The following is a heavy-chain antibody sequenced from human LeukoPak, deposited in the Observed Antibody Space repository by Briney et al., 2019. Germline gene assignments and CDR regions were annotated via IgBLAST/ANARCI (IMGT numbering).Heavy chain of an antibody. J-gene: IGHJ4*02. V-gene: IGHV4-59*01. Sequence: PSETLSLTCTVSGGSISSYYWTWIRQPPGKGLEWIGYIYYSGSTNYNPSLKSRVTISADTSKNEFSLKLNSVTAADTAVYYCASRKLGNDYWGQGTLVTVSS. CDR1: GGSISSYY. CDR2: IYYSGST. D-gene: IGHD7-27*01. CDR3: ASRKLGNDY.